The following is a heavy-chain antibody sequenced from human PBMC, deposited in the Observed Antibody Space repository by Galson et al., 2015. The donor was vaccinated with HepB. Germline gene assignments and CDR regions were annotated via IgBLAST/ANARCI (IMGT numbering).Heavy chain of an antibody. Sequence: SLRLSCAASGFTFSSYWMSWVRQAPGKGLEWVANIKQDGSEKYYVDSVKGRFTISRDNAKNSLYLQMNSLRAEDTAVYYCARDGVKESGVLWFGGYDHYGMDVWGQGTTVTVSS. CDR1: GFTFSSYW. CDR2: IKQDGSEK. J-gene: IGHJ6*02. V-gene: IGHV3-7*03. CDR3: ARDGVKESGVLWFGGYDHYGMDV. D-gene: IGHD3-10*01.